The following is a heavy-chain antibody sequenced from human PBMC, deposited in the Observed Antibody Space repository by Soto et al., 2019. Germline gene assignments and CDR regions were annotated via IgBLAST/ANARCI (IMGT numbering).Heavy chain of an antibody. V-gene: IGHV1-69*01. CDR1: GGTFSSYA. Sequence: QVQLVQSGAEVKKPGSSVKVSCKASGGTFSSYAISWVRQAPGQGLEWMGGIIPIFGTANYAQKFQGRVTITADESTSTADMELSSLRAEDTAVYYCARDHHSSNWGGYYYYGMDVWGQGTTVTVSS. CDR2: IIPIFGTA. D-gene: IGHD6-13*01. J-gene: IGHJ6*02. CDR3: ARDHHSSNWGGYYYYGMDV.